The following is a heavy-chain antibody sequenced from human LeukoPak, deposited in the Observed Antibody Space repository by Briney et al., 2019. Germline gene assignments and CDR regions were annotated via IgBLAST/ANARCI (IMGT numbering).Heavy chain of an antibody. CDR3: ARGVVPDAMRVYYYYYYGMDV. Sequence: PSETLSLTCAVYGVSCSGYYWGWIRHPPGKGLKGSGEINHSGSTNYNPSLKSRVTKSVDTSKTQFSLKLSSVTAADTAVYYCARGVVPDAMRVYYYYYYGMDVWGQGTTVTVSS. J-gene: IGHJ6*02. CDR2: INHSGST. D-gene: IGHD2-2*01. V-gene: IGHV4-34*01. CDR1: GVSCSGYY.